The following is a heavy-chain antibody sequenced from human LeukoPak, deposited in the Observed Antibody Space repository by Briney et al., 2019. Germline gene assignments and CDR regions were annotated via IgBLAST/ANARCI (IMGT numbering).Heavy chain of an antibody. CDR2: IRSKANSYAT. CDR1: GFTFSGSA. J-gene: IGHJ4*02. CDR3: TPRPTYSSGWYDY. V-gene: IGHV3-73*01. Sequence: GGSLNLSCAASGFTFSGSAMHWVRQASGKGLEWVGRIRSKANSYATAYAASVKGRFTISRDDSKNTAYLQMNSLKTEDTAVYYCTPRPTYSSGWYDYWGQGTLVTVSS. D-gene: IGHD6-19*01.